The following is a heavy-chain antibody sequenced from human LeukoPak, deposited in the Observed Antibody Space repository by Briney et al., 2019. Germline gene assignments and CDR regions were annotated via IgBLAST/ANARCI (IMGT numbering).Heavy chain of an antibody. CDR3: AGGGFGEAYYYYYYMDV. CDR2: ISGSGGST. Sequence: PGGSLRLSCAASRFTFSSYAMSWVRQAPGKGLEWVSAISGSGGSTYYADSVKGRFTISRDNSKNTLYLQMNSLRAEDTAVYYWAGGGFGEAYYYYYYMDVWGKGTTVTVSS. V-gene: IGHV3-23*01. D-gene: IGHD3-10*01. J-gene: IGHJ6*03. CDR1: RFTFSSYA.